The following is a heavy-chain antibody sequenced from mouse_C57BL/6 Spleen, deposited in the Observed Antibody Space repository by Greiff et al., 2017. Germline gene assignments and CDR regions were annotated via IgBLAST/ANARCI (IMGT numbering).Heavy chain of an antibody. Sequence: VQLQESGPGLVQPSQSLSITCTVSGFSLTSYGVHWVRQSPGKGLEWLGVIWSGGSTDYNAAFISRLSISKDNSKSQVFFKMNSLQADDTAIYYCARNGDRYWYFDVWGTGTTVTVSS. CDR3: ARNGDRYWYFDV. J-gene: IGHJ1*03. CDR1: GFSLTSYG. V-gene: IGHV2-2*01. CDR2: IWSGGST.